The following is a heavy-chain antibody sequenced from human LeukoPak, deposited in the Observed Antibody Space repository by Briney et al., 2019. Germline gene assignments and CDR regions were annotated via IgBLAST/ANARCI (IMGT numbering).Heavy chain of an antibody. CDR1: AYSFTSYW. CDR2: ILPSDSDT. Sequence: GESLKISCKGSAYSFTSYWIAWVRQMPGEGLAWMGIILPSDSDTRYSPSCQGQFTISADNSSNTAYLQWSSLKAADTAMYYGARHRYSSSWTDFDSWGQGTLVTVSS. D-gene: IGHD6-13*01. J-gene: IGHJ4*02. V-gene: IGHV5-51*01. CDR3: ARHRYSSSWTDFDS.